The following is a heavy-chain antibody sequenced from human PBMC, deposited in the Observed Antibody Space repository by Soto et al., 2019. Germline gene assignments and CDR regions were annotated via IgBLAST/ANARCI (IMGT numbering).Heavy chain of an antibody. CDR2: ISGSGGST. V-gene: IGHV3-23*01. CDR1: GFTYSSYA. J-gene: IGHJ6*03. CDR3: AKDPYYYYYMDV. Sequence: GGSLRLSCAASGFTYSSYAMSWVRQAPGKGLEWVSAISGSGGSTYYADSVKGRFTISRDNSKNTLYLQMNSLRAEDTAVYYCAKDPYYYYYMDVWGKGTTVTVSS.